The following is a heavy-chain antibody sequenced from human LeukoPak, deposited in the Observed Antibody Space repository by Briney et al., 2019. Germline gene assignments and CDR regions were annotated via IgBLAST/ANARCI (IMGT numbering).Heavy chain of an antibody. CDR1: GFTFSSYS. CDR2: ISTSSSTI. CDR3: ARGMRPGGLVRALDV. Sequence: GGSLRLSCAASGFTFSSYSMNWVRQAPGKGLEWVSYISTSSSTIYYADSVRGRFTISRGNAKNSLYLQMNSLRDEDTAVYYCARGMRPGGLVRALDVWGRGTTVTVSS. D-gene: IGHD3-10*01. V-gene: IGHV3-48*02. J-gene: IGHJ6*02.